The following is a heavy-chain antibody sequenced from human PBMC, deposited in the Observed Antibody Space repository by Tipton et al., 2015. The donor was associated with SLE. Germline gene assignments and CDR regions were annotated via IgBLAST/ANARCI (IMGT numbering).Heavy chain of an antibody. CDR1: GFALSDYS. Sequence: SLRLSCTASGFALSDYSMNWVRQAPGKGLEWVSSISGTTAYIYYADSVKGRFTISRDDAKDSLYLQMNSLRAEDTAVYYCARDLRGSYYDFWSGSYTPCYFADGGQGTLITVSS. J-gene: IGHJ4*02. CDR2: ISGTTAYI. V-gene: IGHV3-21*01. CDR3: ARDLRGSYYDFWSGSYTPCYFAD. D-gene: IGHD3-3*01.